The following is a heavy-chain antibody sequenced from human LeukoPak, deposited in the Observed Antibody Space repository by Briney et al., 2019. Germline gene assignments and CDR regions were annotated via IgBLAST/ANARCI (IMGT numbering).Heavy chain of an antibody. CDR1: GGSISSGGYY. CDR2: IYYSGST. Sequence: SQTLSLTCTVSGGSISSGGYYWSWIRQHPGKGLEWIGYIYYSGSTYYNSSLKSRVTISVDTSKNQFSLKLSSVTAADTAVYYCARDLSSTSSPYVHRAFDIWGQGTMVTVSS. D-gene: IGHD2-2*01. V-gene: IGHV4-31*03. J-gene: IGHJ3*02. CDR3: ARDLSSTSSPYVHRAFDI.